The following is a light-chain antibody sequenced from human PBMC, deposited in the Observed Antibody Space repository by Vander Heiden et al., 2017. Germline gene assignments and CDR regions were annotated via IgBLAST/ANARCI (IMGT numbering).Light chain of an antibody. Sequence: DVVMTQSQLYLPVTLGQPASISCRSSHSLVYSDGNTYLSWFHQRPGQSPRRLFYKVSNRDSGVPDRFSGSGSGTDFTLKISRVEAEDVGVYYCMQNTHWPLYTFGQGTKLEI. CDR2: KVS. CDR3: MQNTHWPLYT. J-gene: IGKJ2*01. V-gene: IGKV2-30*01. CDR1: HSLVYSDGNTY.